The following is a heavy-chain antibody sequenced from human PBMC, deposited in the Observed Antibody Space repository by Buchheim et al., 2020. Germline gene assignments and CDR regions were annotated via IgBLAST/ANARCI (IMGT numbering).Heavy chain of an antibody. CDR2: ISSSGSTI. D-gene: IGHD3-3*01. CDR3: ARVPDDYYYYGMDV. J-gene: IGHJ6*02. V-gene: IGHV3-48*03. CDR1: GFIFSSYE. Sequence: EVHLVESGGGLVQPGGSLRLSCAASGFIFSSYEMNWVRQAPGKGLECVSYISSSGSTIYYADSVKGRFTISRDNAKNTLYLQMNSLRAEDTAVYYCARVPDDYYYYGMDVWGQGTT.